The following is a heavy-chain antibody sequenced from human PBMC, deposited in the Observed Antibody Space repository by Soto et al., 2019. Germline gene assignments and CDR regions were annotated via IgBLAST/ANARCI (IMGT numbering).Heavy chain of an antibody. J-gene: IGHJ1*01. V-gene: IGHV3-7*01. Sequence: EVQLVESGGGMVQPGESLRLSCAASGFTFTTYWMTWVRQAPGKGLEWVANIKQDGSATKYVDSVKDRFTISRDNAKNSLYLQMNSLRVEDTAVYYCARSPGGRYFQYWGQGTLVIVS. CDR3: ARSPGGRYFQY. D-gene: IGHD2-15*01. CDR2: IKQDGSAT. CDR1: GFTFTTYW.